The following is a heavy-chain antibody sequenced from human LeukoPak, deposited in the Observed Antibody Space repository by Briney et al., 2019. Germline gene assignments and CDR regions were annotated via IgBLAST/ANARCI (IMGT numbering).Heavy chain of an antibody. D-gene: IGHD5-12*01. V-gene: IGHV1-69*05. CDR2: IIPIFDTP. Sequence: ASVKVSCKSPGGSFSNYGISWIRQAPGQGLEWMGGIIPIFDTPNYAQKFQGRVTITTDEFTSTAYMELSSLRSEDTAVYYCARGGSGGYRYDENWLDPWGQGTLVTVSS. J-gene: IGHJ5*02. CDR3: ARGGSGGYRYDENWLDP. CDR1: GGSFSNYG.